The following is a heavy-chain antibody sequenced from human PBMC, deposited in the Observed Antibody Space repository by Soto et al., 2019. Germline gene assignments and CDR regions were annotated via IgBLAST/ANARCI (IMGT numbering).Heavy chain of an antibody. J-gene: IGHJ6*02. CDR2: IYYSGST. V-gene: IGHV4-39*01. Sequence: QLQLQESGPGLVKPSETLSLTCTVSGGSISSSSYYWGWIRQPPGKGLEWIGSIYYSGSTYYNPSLKSRVTISVDTSKNQFSLKLSSVTAADTAVYYCARHKYYGSGSYYHPRVLRRGSNGMDVWGQGTTVTVSS. D-gene: IGHD3-10*01. CDR3: ARHKYYGSGSYYHPRVLRRGSNGMDV. CDR1: GGSISSSSYY.